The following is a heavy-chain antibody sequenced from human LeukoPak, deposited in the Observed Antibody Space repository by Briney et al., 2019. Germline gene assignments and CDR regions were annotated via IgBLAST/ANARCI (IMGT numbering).Heavy chain of an antibody. CDR3: AQYYCYHDSQDHCYNTFDV. V-gene: IGHV3-23*01. Sequence: PGGSLRLSCAASVFTLISYAMRWVRQAPGKGLEWVSASCGSGDRTFYADSVKGRFTISRDNSKSTLYVQMNSLRVEDTAVYYCAQYYCYHDSQDHCYNTFDVWGQGTMVTVSS. J-gene: IGHJ3*01. D-gene: IGHD3-22*01. CDR1: VFTLISYA. CDR2: SCGSGDRT.